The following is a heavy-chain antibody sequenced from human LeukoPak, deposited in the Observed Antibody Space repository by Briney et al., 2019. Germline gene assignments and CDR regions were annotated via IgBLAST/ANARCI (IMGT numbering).Heavy chain of an antibody. CDR2: ILGSGDTT. D-gene: IGHD3-22*01. J-gene: IGHJ3*01. V-gene: IGHV3-23*01. Sequence: GGPLRLSCAASGFTFSSYAMSWVRQAPGKGLEWISAILGSGDTTHYAESVKGRFTISRDNSKYTVYLQMSSLSAEDTALYYCAKVKYYDSHHGFDLWGQGTLVAVSP. CDR3: AKVKYYDSHHGFDL. CDR1: GFTFSSYA.